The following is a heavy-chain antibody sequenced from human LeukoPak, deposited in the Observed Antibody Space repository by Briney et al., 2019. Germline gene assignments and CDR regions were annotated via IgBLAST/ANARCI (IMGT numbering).Heavy chain of an antibody. CDR3: ARGRVIYGMDV. CDR2: INHSGST. J-gene: IGHJ6*02. CDR1: GGSFSVYY. Sequence: SETLSLTCAVYGGSFSVYYWSWIRQPQGEGLEWIGEINHSGSTNYNPSLKSRVTISVDTSKNQVSLKLSSVTAADTAVYYCARGRVIYGMDVWGQGTTVTVSS. V-gene: IGHV4-34*01.